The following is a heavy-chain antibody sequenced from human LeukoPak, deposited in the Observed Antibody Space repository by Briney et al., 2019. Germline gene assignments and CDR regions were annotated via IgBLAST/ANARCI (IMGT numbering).Heavy chain of an antibody. Sequence: ASVKVSCKVSGYTLTELSMHWVRQAPGKGLEWMGGFDPEDGETIYAQKFQGRVTMTEDTSTDTAYMELSSLRSEDTAVYYCATVVVTAPGEDNFDYWGQGTLVTVSS. CDR2: FDPEDGET. D-gene: IGHD2-21*02. CDR3: ATVVVTAPGEDNFDY. V-gene: IGHV1-24*01. CDR1: GYTLTELS. J-gene: IGHJ4*02.